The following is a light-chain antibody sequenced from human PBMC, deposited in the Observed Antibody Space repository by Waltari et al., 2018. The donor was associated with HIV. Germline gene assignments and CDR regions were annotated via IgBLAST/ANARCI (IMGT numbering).Light chain of an antibody. V-gene: IGLV1-44*01. CDR1: SSNIGSHT. Sequence: QSVLNQSPSASGTPGQRVIISCSGSSSNIGSHTVTSYQQFPGTAPKHLIYIYSQRPSGVHERFSGSKSATSASRAISGLRSEDEADYYCATWDDSLNAWVFGGGTKLTVL. CDR2: IYS. J-gene: IGLJ3*02. CDR3: ATWDDSLNAWV.